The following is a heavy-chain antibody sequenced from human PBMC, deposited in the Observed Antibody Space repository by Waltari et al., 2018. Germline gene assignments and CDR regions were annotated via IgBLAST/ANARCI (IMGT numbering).Heavy chain of an antibody. J-gene: IGHJ5*02. Sequence: QLQLQESGPGLVKPSETLSLTCTVSGGSISSSSYYWGWIRQPPGKGLEWIGSIYYSGGTYYNPSLKSRVTISVDTSKNQFSLKLSSVTAADTAVYYCARAEGYYDFWSGYYRGFNWFDPWGQGTLVTVSS. CDR2: IYYSGGT. CDR3: ARAEGYYDFWSGYYRGFNWFDP. D-gene: IGHD3-3*01. CDR1: GGSISSSSYY. V-gene: IGHV4-39*01.